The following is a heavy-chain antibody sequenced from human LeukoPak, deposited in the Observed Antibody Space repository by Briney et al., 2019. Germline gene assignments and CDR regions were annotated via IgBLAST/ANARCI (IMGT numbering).Heavy chain of an antibody. CDR1: GGSISSSNW. CDR2: IYHSGST. V-gene: IGHV4-4*02. J-gene: IGHJ4*02. D-gene: IGHD6-19*01. CDR3: ARDRGRGSSGWSYYFDY. Sequence: PSETLPLTCAVSGGSISSSNWWSWGRQPPGKGLEWIGEIYHSGSTNYNPSLKSRVPISVDKSKHQFSLKLSSVTAADTAVYYCARDRGRGSSGWSYYFDYWGQGTPVTVSS.